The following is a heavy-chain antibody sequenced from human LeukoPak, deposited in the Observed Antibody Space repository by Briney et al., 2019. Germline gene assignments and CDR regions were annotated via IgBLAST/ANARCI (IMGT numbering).Heavy chain of an antibody. CDR1: GGSISSGSYY. Sequence: SETLSLTCTVSGGSISSGSYYWSWIRQPAGKGLEWIGRIYTSGSTNYNPSLKGRVTISVDTSKNQFSLKLSSVTAADTAVYYCARAWELLTFDYWGQGTLVTVSS. CDR3: ARAWELLTFDY. D-gene: IGHD1-26*01. V-gene: IGHV4-61*02. CDR2: IYTSGST. J-gene: IGHJ4*02.